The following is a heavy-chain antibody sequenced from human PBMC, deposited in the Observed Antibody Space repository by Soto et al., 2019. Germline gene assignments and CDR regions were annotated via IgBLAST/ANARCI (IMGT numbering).Heavy chain of an antibody. CDR2: IISDGSKT. J-gene: IGHJ4*02. D-gene: IGHD4-17*01. CDR1: RFTFNSYD. Sequence: EVQLVESGGGLVQPGGSLRLSCAASRFTFNSYDMYWVRQAPGKGLEYVSGIISDGSKTYYADSVRGRFTISRDNSRDTPYLQMGSLRPEDMAVYFCARAVGAGKAPYGRNSYFFDLWGQGTLVTVSS. V-gene: IGHV3-64*07. CDR3: ARAVGAGKAPYGRNSYFFDL.